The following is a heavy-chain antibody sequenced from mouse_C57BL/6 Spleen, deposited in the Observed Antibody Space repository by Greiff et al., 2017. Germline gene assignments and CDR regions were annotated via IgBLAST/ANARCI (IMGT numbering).Heavy chain of an antibody. J-gene: IGHJ4*01. CDR2: IDPSDSYT. CDR3: ARGDSNSLYAMDY. D-gene: IGHD2-5*01. V-gene: IGHV1-69*01. CDR1: GYTFTSYW. Sequence: QVQLQQPGAELVMPGASVKLSCKASGYTFTSYWMHWVKQRPGQGLEWIGEIDPSDSYTNYNQKFKGKSTLTVDKSSSTAYMQLSSLTSEDSAVYYCARGDSNSLYAMDYWGQGTSVTVSA.